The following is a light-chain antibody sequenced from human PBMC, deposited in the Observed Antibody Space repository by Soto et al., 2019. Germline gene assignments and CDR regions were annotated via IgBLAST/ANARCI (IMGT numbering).Light chain of an antibody. CDR3: QQRKISPIP. Sequence: DTPLTPSPSSLSATLGDRVTITCRPSQTSDYYLIWSLQKPGRAPELLAYATRSLQSGGRSRFAGGESMTHCTLSISGLQAECGSTNFYQQRKISPIPFGQGTRLEIK. J-gene: IGKJ5*01. CDR1: QTSDYY. CDR2: ATR. V-gene: IGKV1-39*01.